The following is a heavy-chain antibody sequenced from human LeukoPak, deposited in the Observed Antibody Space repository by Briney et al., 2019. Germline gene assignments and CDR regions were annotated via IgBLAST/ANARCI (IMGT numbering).Heavy chain of an antibody. J-gene: IGHJ4*02. CDR3: ARDLGGRIYDY. Sequence: SETLSLTCTVSGGSISSYYWSWLRQPPGKGLDWIGYIYYSGSTNYNPSLKSRVTISVDTSKNQFSLKLSAVTAADTAVYYCARDLGGRIYDYWGQGTLVSVSS. V-gene: IGHV4-59*01. CDR1: GGSISSYY. CDR2: IYYSGST. D-gene: IGHD2-15*01.